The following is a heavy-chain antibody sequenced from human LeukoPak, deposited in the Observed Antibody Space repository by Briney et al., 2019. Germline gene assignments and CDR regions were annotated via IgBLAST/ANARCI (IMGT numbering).Heavy chain of an antibody. CDR2: IKQDGSEK. Sequence: PGGSLRLSCAASGFTFSSYWMSWVRQAPGKGLERVANIKQDGSEKYYVDSVKGRFTISRDNAKNSLYLQMNSLRAEDTAVYFCPRVVWFEDTIDYWGQGNLVPVSS. J-gene: IGHJ4*02. CDR3: PRVVWFEDTIDY. CDR1: GFTFSSYW. D-gene: IGHD3-10*01. V-gene: IGHV3-7*01.